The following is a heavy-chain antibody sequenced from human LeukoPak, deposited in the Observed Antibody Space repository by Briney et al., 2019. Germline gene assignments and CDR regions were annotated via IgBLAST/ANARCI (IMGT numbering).Heavy chain of an antibody. Sequence: ASVKVSCKASGYTFTSYYMHWVRQAPGQGLEWMGIINPSGGSTTYAQKFQGRITMTRDTSTSTVYMVLSSLRSEDTAVHYCARVSLVATSDAFDIWGQGTMVTVSS. CDR2: INPSGGST. V-gene: IGHV1-46*01. CDR1: GYTFTSYY. CDR3: ARVSLVATSDAFDI. J-gene: IGHJ3*02. D-gene: IGHD5-12*01.